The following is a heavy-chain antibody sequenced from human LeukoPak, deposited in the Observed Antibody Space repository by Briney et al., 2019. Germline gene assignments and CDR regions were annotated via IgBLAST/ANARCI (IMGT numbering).Heavy chain of an antibody. CDR3: ARLALGGYGDFEYYFDY. D-gene: IGHD4-17*01. CDR1: GGSISSYY. V-gene: IGHV4-59*01. CDR2: IYYSGST. Sequence: SETLSLTCTVSGGSISSYYWSWLRQPPGKGLEWFGYIYYSGSTNYNPSLKSRVTISVDTSKNQFSLKLSSVTAADTAVYYCARLALGGYGDFEYYFDYWGQGTLVTVSS. J-gene: IGHJ4*02.